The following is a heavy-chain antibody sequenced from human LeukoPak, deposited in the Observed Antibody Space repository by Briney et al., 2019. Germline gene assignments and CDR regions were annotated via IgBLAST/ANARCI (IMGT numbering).Heavy chain of an antibody. V-gene: IGHV3-15*01. D-gene: IGHD6-25*01. CDR1: GFTFSDAW. CDR3: TTRRQDGC. J-gene: IGHJ4*02. Sequence: GGSLRLSCVASGFTFSDAWMSWVRQARGKGLEWVGRIKSKIDGGTIDYGAPVKGRFTISRDDSRNTLYLQMNSLKTEDTAVYYCTTRRQDGCWGQGTLVTVS. CDR2: IKSKIDGGTI.